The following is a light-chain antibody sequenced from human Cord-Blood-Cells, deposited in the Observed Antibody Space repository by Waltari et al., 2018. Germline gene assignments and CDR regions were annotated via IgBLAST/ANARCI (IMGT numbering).Light chain of an antibody. V-gene: IGLV1-47*01. CDR1: SSNIGSNY. Sequence: QSVLTQPPSASGTPGQRVTISCSGSSSNIGSNYVYWYQQLPGPAPKLLIYGNNPRPAGVPDRFSGSKSGTSASLAISGLRSEDEADYYCAAWDDSLSGYVFGTGTKVTVL. CDR3: AAWDDSLSGYV. J-gene: IGLJ1*01. CDR2: GNN.